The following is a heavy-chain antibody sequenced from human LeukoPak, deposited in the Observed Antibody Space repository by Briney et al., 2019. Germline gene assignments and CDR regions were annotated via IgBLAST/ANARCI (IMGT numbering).Heavy chain of an antibody. V-gene: IGHV3-48*04. J-gene: IGHJ4*02. CDR1: GFTFSSYS. Sequence: GGSLRLSCAASGFTFSSYSMNWIRQAPGKGLEWVSYISSSGFSTYYAGSVKGRFTISRDNARNSLYLQMNSLAPEDTALYYCARGKRRFDYWGQGTLVSVSS. CDR2: ISSSGFST. CDR3: ARGKRRFDY.